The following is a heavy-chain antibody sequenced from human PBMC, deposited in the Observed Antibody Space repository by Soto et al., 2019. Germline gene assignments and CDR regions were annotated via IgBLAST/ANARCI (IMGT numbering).Heavy chain of an antibody. CDR1: GFTFSSYD. CDR2: IGTAGDT. Sequence: PGGSLRLSCAASGFTFSSYDMHWVRQATGKGLEWVSAIGTAGDTYYPGSVKGRFTISRENAKNSLYLQMNSLRAGDTAVYYCARALPGFGARDWGQGTLVTVSS. V-gene: IGHV3-13*01. J-gene: IGHJ4*02. CDR3: ARALPGFGARD. D-gene: IGHD3-10*01.